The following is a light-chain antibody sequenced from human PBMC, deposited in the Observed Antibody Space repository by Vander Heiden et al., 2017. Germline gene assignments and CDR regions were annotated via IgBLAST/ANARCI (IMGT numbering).Light chain of an antibody. CDR2: KAS. CDR1: QSISSW. V-gene: IGKV1-5*03. J-gene: IGKJ2*01. CDR3: QQDNSYSPYT. Sequence: DIQMTQSPSTLSASVGDRVTITCRASQSISSWLAWYQQKPGKAPKLLIYKASSLESGVPSRFSGSGSGTEFTLTISSRQPDDFATYYCQQDNSYSPYTFVQGTKLEIK.